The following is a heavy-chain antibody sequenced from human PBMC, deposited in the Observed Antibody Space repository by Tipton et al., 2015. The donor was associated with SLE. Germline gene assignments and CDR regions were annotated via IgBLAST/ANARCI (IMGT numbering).Heavy chain of an antibody. V-gene: IGHV1-46*01. J-gene: IGHJ4*02. D-gene: IGHD1-1*01. CDR1: GYTFTSYY. Sequence: QLVQSGAEVKKPGASVKVSCKASGYTFTSYYMHWVRQAPGQGLEWMGIINPSGGSTSYAQKFQGRVTMTRDTSTSTVYMELRSLRSDDTAVYYCARWNVSPYFAYWGQGTLVTVSS. CDR2: INPSGGST. CDR3: ARWNVSPYFAY.